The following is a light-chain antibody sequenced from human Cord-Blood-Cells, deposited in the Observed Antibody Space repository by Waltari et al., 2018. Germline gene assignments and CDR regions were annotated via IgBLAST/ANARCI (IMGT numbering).Light chain of an antibody. Sequence: DIQMNQSPSTLSASVGDRVTINCRASPSISSWLAWYQQKPGKAPKLLIYDASSLESGVPSRFSGSGSGTEFTLTISSLQPDDFATYYCQQYNSYSPGYTFGQGTKLEIK. CDR1: PSISSW. CDR2: DAS. CDR3: QQYNSYSPGYT. V-gene: IGKV1-5*01. J-gene: IGKJ2*01.